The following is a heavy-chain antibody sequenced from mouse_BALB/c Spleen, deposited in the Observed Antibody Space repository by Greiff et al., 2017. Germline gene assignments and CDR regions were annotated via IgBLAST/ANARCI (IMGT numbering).Heavy chain of an antibody. Sequence: VQLKESGGGLVQPGGSLKLSCAASGFTFSSYGMSWVRQTPDKRLELVATINSNGGSTYYPDSVKGRFTISRDNAKNTLYLQMSSLKSEDTAMYYCARAEGDGYYYFDYWGQGTTLTVSS. CDR1: GFTFSSYG. J-gene: IGHJ2*01. D-gene: IGHD2-3*01. CDR2: INSNGGST. CDR3: ARAEGDGYYYFDY. V-gene: IGHV5-6-3*01.